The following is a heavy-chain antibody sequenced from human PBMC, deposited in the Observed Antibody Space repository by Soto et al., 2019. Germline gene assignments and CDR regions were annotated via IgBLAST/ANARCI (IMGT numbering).Heavy chain of an antibody. Sequence: QAQLVESGGGVVQPRMSLRLSCAASGFSFKTYGMHWVRQAPGKGLEWVAVIWYDGSEEYYADSVKGRFIISRDNSKNMLYLQLNSLRAEDTAVYYCVKDWSDALDIWGQGTLVTVSS. CDR2: IWYDGSEE. CDR1: GFSFKTYG. D-gene: IGHD3-3*01. J-gene: IGHJ3*02. CDR3: VKDWSDALDI. V-gene: IGHV3-33*03.